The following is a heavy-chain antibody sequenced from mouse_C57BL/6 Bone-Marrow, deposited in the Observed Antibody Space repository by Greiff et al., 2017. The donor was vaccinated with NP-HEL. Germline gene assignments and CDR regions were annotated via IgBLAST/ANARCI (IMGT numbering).Heavy chain of an antibody. J-gene: IGHJ3*01. V-gene: IGHV3-6*01. CDR1: GYSITSGYY. CDR3: ARDNPGFAY. Sequence: EVQLQQSGPGLVKPSQSLSLTCSVTGYSITSGYYWNWIRQFPGNKLEWMGYISYDGSNNYNPSLKNRISITRDTSKNQFFLKLNSVTTEDTATYYCARDNPGFAYWGQGTLVTVSA. CDR2: ISYDGSN.